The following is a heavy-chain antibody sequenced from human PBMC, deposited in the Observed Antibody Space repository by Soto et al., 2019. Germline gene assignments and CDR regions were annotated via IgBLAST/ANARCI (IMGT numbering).Heavy chain of an antibody. CDR3: ARSFIFGVVIGPTYYMDV. CDR2: IFSNDEK. Sequence: GSGPTLVNPTETLTLTCTVSGFSLSNARMGVSWIRQPPGKALEWLAHIFSNDEKSYSTSLKSRLTISKDTSKSQVVLTMTNMDPVDTATYYCARSFIFGVVIGPTYYMDVWGKGTTVTVSS. D-gene: IGHD3-3*01. CDR1: GFSLSNARMG. J-gene: IGHJ6*03. V-gene: IGHV2-26*01.